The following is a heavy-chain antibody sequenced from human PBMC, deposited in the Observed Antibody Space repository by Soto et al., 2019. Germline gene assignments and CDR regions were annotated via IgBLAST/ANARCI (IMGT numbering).Heavy chain of an antibody. D-gene: IGHD2-15*01. CDR1: GFTFSSYE. CDR2: ISSSGSTI. Sequence: PGGSLRLSCAASGFTFSSYEMNWVRQAPGKGLEWVSYISSSGSTIYYADSVKGRFTISRDNAKNSLYLQMNSLRAEDTAVYYCARELGDCSGGSCYSLWFDPWGKGTRVTVS. V-gene: IGHV3-48*03. J-gene: IGHJ5*02. CDR3: ARELGDCSGGSCYSLWFDP.